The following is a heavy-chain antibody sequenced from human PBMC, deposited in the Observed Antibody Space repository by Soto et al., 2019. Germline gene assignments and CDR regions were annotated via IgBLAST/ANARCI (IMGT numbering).Heavy chain of an antibody. V-gene: IGHV4-34*01. D-gene: IGHD3-3*01. CDR3: ARGVDSWSGYLF. Sequence: QVHLQQWGAGLLKPSETLSLTCAPYGGSFDGYYWSWIRQSPGKGLEWIGEIHHSGSTKYNPSLKSRVSLSVDTSTKQFSLKLTSVTAADRGVYYCARGVDSWSGYLFWGQGTPVTVSS. J-gene: IGHJ4*02. CDR2: IHHSGST. CDR1: GGSFDGYY.